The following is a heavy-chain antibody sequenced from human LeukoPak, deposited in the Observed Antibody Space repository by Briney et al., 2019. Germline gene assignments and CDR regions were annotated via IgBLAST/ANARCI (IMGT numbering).Heavy chain of an antibody. V-gene: IGHV4-31*03. J-gene: IGHJ4*02. Sequence: PSQTLSLTCTVSGGSISSGGYYWSWIRQHPGKGLEWIGYIYYSGNTYYNPSLKSRVSISVDTSENQFSLKLNSVTAADTAVYYCARIGRSLLLAVAGGFDYWGQGILVTVSS. D-gene: IGHD6-19*01. CDR2: IYYSGNT. CDR3: ARIGRSLLLAVAGGFDY. CDR1: GGSISSGGYY.